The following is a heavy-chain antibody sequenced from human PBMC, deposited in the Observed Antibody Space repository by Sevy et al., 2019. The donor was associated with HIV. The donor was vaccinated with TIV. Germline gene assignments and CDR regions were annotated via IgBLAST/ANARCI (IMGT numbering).Heavy chain of an antibody. CDR2: ISGSGGST. CDR1: GFTFSSYA. V-gene: IGHV3-23*01. Sequence: GGSLRLSCAASGFTFSSYAMSWVRQAPGKGLEWVSAISGSGGSTYYADSVKGRLTISRDNSKNTLYLQMNSLRAEETAVYYCAKDDRIAVAGLIAFDIWGQGTMVTVSS. CDR3: AKDDRIAVAGLIAFDI. J-gene: IGHJ3*02. D-gene: IGHD6-19*01.